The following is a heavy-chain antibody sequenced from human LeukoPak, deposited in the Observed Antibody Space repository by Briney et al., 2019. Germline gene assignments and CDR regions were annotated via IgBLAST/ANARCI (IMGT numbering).Heavy chain of an antibody. CDR1: GFTFSSYA. V-gene: IGHV3-23*01. Sequence: GGSLRLSCAASGFTFSSYAMSWVRQAPGKGLAWVSAISGSGGSTYYADSVKGRFTISRDNSKNTLYLQMNSLRAEDTAVYYRSIGYSSSSWSLFDYWGQGTLVTVSS. CDR2: ISGSGGST. CDR3: SIGYSSSSWSLFDY. D-gene: IGHD6-6*01. J-gene: IGHJ4*02.